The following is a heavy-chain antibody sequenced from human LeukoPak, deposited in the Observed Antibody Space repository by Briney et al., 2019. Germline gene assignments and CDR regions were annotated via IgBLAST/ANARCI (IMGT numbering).Heavy chain of an antibody. V-gene: IGHV3-23*01. CDR2: ISGSGGST. D-gene: IGHD6-13*01. Sequence: GGSLRLSCAASGFTFSSYAMSWVRQAPGKGLEWVPAISGSGGSTYYADFLKGRFTISRDNSKNTLYLQMNSLRAEDTALYYCAKATGYSSIQPNWFDPWGQGTLVTVSS. J-gene: IGHJ5*02. CDR3: AKATGYSSIQPNWFDP. CDR1: GFTFSSYA.